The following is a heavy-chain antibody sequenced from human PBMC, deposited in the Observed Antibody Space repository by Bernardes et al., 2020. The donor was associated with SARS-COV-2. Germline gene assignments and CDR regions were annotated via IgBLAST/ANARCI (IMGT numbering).Heavy chain of an antibody. CDR2: ISYDGSNK. CDR1: GFTFSSYA. D-gene: IGHD3-3*01. J-gene: IGHJ3*02. CDR3: ARATLYYDFWSGYSTLDAFDI. V-gene: IGHV3-30-3*01. Sequence: GGSLRLSCAASGFTFSSYAMHWVRQAPGKGLEWVAVISYDGSNKYYADSVKGRFTISRDNSKNTLYLQMNSLRAEDTAVYYCARATLYYDFWSGYSTLDAFDIWGQGTMVTVSS.